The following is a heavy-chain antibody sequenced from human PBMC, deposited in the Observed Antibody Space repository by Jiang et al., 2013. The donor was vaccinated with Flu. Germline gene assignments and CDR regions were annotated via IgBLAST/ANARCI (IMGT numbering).Heavy chain of an antibody. CDR2: SSSSSYI. D-gene: IGHD3-16*01. J-gene: IGHJ5*02. V-gene: IGHV3-21*01. Sequence: SSSSSYIYYADSVKGRFTISRDNAKNSLYLQMNSLRAEDTAVYYCAREGGEWQQEGGWFDPWGQGTLVTVSS. CDR3: AREGGEWQQEGGWFDP.